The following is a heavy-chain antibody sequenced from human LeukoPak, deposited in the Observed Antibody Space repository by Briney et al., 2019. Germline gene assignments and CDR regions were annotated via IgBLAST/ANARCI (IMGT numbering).Heavy chain of an antibody. CDR3: ARGPRFGELLWHWFDP. CDR1: GYSISSGYY. CDR2: IYHSGST. V-gene: IGHV4-38-2*02. Sequence: PSETLSLTCTVSGYSISSGYYWAWIRQPPGKGLEWIGSIYHSGSTYYNPPLKSRVTISEDTSKNQFSLKLRSVTAADTAVYYCARGPRFGELLWHWFDPWGQGTLVTVSS. D-gene: IGHD3-10*01. J-gene: IGHJ5*02.